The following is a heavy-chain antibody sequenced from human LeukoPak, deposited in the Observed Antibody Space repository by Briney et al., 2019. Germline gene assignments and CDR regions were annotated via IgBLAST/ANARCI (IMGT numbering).Heavy chain of an antibody. CDR2: VSNSGDYI. CDR1: GFTFSSYW. Sequence: GGSLRLSCAASGFTFSSYWMSWVRRAPGKGLEWVSSVSNSGDYIHYADSVKGRFTISRDNSKNSLYLQMNSLRAEDTAVYYCARALIGYYFDYWGQGTLVTVSS. CDR3: ARALIGYYFDY. J-gene: IGHJ4*02. D-gene: IGHD2-8*01. V-gene: IGHV3-21*06.